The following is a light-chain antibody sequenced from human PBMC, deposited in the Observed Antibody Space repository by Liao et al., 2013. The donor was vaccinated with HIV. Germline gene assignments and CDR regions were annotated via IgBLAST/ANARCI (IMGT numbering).Light chain of an antibody. V-gene: IGLV3-21*01. Sequence: SYELTQPPSVSVAPGKTASITCGGNNIGSKSVHWYQQKPGQAPVLVIYYDSDRPSGIPERFSGSSSGTTVTLTISGVQAEDEADYYCQSADSSATYPYVFGTGTKVTVL. CDR1: NIGSKS. CDR3: QSADSSATYPYV. CDR2: YDS. J-gene: IGLJ1*01.